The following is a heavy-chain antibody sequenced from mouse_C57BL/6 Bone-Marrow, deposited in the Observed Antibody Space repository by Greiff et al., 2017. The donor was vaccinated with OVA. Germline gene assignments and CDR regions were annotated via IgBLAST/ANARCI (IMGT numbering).Heavy chain of an antibody. D-gene: IGHD1-1*01. Sequence: VQLQQSGAELVKPGASVKMSCKASGYTFTSYWITWVKQRPGQGLEWIGDIYPGSGSTNYNEKFKSKATLTVDTSSSTAYVQLSSLTSEDSAVYYCARRYYGSSWYFEVWGTGTTVTVSS. CDR3: ARRYYGSSWYFEV. J-gene: IGHJ1*03. CDR2: IYPGSGST. V-gene: IGHV1-55*01. CDR1: GYTFTSYW.